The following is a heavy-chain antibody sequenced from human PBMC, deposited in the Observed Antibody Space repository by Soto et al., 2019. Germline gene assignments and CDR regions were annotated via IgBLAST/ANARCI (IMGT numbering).Heavy chain of an antibody. V-gene: IGHV3-30-3*01. CDR3: ARDMVQLWLRGYYYGMDV. CDR2: ISYDGSNK. D-gene: IGHD5-18*01. Sequence: GGSLRLSCAASGFTFSSYAMHWVRQAPGKGLEWVAVISYDGSNKYYADSVKGRFTISRDNSKNTLYLQMNSLRAEDTAVYYCARDMVQLWLRGYYYGMDVWGQGTTVTVSS. CDR1: GFTFSSYA. J-gene: IGHJ6*02.